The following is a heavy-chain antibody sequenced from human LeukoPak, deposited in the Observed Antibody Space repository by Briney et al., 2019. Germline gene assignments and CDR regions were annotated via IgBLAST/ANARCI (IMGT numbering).Heavy chain of an antibody. V-gene: IGHV4-59*01. CDR2: IYYSGST. CDR3: ARAGGEGYYDSSGKSSFDY. Sequence: SETQSLTCTVSGGSISSYYWSWIRQPPGKGPEWIGYIYYSGSTNYNPSLKSRVTISVDTSKNQFSLKLSSVTAADTAVYYCARAGGEGYYDSSGKSSFDYWGQGTLVTVSS. CDR1: GGSISSYY. D-gene: IGHD3-22*01. J-gene: IGHJ4*02.